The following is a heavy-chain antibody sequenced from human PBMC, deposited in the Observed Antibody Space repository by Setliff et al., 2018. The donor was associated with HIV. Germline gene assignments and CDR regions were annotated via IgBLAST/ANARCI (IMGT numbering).Heavy chain of an antibody. CDR3: ARVRLYNSALAY. V-gene: IGHV3-66*02. Sequence: GGSLRLSCAASGFTVSSYYRAWVRQAPGKGLEWVSTIYSDGSTYHADSVKGRFTLSRDTSKNTLSLQMNTLRPEDTAVYYCARVRLYNSALAYWGQGTLVTVSS. CDR2: IYSDGST. CDR1: GFTVSSYY. D-gene: IGHD3-22*01. J-gene: IGHJ4*02.